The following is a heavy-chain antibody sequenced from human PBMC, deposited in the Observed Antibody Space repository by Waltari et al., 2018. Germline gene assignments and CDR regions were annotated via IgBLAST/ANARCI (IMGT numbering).Heavy chain of an antibody. J-gene: IGHJ5*02. CDR1: GGSISRSRYY. CDR2: IYYSGST. Sequence: QLQLQESGPGLVKPSETLSLTCTVSGGSISRSRYYWGWIRQPPGKGLEWIGSIYYSGSTYYNPSLKSRVTISVDTSKNQFSLKLSSVTAADTAVYYCARRAVATSNWFDPWGQGTLVTVSS. V-gene: IGHV4-39*01. CDR3: ARRAVATSNWFDP. D-gene: IGHD5-12*01.